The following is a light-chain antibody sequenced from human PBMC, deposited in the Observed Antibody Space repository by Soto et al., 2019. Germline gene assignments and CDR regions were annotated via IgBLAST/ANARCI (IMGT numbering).Light chain of an antibody. V-gene: IGKV3-20*01. J-gene: IGKJ3*01. CDR2: AAS. CDR1: QSVSVNS. Sequence: EIVLTQSPGTLSFSPGERATLSCRASQSVSVNSLAWYQQKGGQAPSXXIYAASTRATGNQDRFSGTGYATDFALNISKLETDDSAVYYCKQYGGSPFTFGPGTKVDIK. CDR3: KQYGGSPFT.